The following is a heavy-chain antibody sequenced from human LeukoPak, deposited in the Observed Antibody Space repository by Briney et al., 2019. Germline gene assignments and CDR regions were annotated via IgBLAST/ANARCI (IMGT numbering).Heavy chain of an antibody. CDR1: GGTFSSYA. CDR2: IIPIFGTA. D-gene: IGHD2-2*01. Sequence: GASVKVSCKASGGTFSSYAISWVRQAPGQGLEWMGGIIPIFGTANYAQKFQGRVTMTTDTSTSTAYMDLRSLRSDDTAVYYCARYRDAFDIWGQGTMVTVSS. J-gene: IGHJ3*02. CDR3: ARYRDAFDI. V-gene: IGHV1-69*05.